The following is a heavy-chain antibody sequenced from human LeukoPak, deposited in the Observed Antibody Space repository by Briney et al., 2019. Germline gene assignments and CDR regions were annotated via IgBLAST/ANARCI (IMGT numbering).Heavy chain of an antibody. CDR3: ARKNGLDV. V-gene: IGHV3-7*01. CDR2: IKQDGSEK. CDR1: GFTFSSYW. J-gene: IGHJ6*02. Sequence: GGSLRLSCTVSGFTFSSYWMSWVRQAPGKGLEWVANIKQDGSEKYYVDSVKGRFTISRDNAKNSLYLQMNSLRAEDTAMYYCARKNGLDVWGQGTTVTASS.